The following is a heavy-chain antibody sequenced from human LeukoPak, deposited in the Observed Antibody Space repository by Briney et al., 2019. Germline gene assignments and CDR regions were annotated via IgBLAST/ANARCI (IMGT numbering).Heavy chain of an antibody. Sequence: PETLSLTSTVSGDSISRYYWSCIPQPPRKGRAWIGRIYSSGSTNYHPSLKSRVTMSVDTSKTQFSPKLTPVAAADTAGYYCARGVYGSGDYWGQGTLVTVSS. CDR1: GDSISRYY. V-gene: IGHV4-4*07. CDR2: IYSSGST. D-gene: IGHD3-10*01. CDR3: ARGVYGSGDY. J-gene: IGHJ4*01.